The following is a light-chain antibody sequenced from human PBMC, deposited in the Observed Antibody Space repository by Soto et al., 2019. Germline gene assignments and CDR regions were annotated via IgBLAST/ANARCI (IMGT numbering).Light chain of an antibody. V-gene: IGKV1-33*01. CDR2: DAS. CDR3: QQYDNLPFG. CDR1: QDISNY. J-gene: IGKJ3*01. Sequence: DIQMTQSPSSLSASVGDRVTITCQASQDISNYLNWYQQKPGKAPKLLIYDASNLETGVPSRFSGSGSGTDFTFTISSLQPEDIATYYCQQYDNLPFGFGPGTKVYIK.